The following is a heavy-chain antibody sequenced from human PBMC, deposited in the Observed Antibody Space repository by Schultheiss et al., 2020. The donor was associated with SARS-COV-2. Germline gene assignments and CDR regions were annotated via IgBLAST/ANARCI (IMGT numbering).Heavy chain of an antibody. V-gene: IGHV1-69*13. J-gene: IGHJ5*02. CDR3: ARDVAAAGGWFDP. D-gene: IGHD6-13*01. CDR2: IIPIFGTA. CDR1: GYTFSSYA. Sequence: SVKVSCKASGYTFSSYAISWVRQAPGQGLEWMGGIIPIFGTANHAQKFQGRVTVTADESTNTAYMELSSLRSEDTAVYYFARDVAAAGGWFDPWGQGTLVTVSS.